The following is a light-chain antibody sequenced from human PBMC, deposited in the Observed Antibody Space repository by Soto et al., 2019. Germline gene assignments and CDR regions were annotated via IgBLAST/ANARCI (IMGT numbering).Light chain of an antibody. V-gene: IGLV4-69*01. CDR3: QTWDTGARVV. CDR2: LSSDGSH. J-gene: IGLJ2*01. Sequence: QPVLTQSPSASASLGASVKLTCTLSSGHSSYAIAWHQQQPEKGPRYLMKLSSDGSHSKGDGIPDRFSGSSSGPERYLTISGLQSEDEADYYCQTWDTGARVVFGGGTKLTVL. CDR1: SGHSSYA.